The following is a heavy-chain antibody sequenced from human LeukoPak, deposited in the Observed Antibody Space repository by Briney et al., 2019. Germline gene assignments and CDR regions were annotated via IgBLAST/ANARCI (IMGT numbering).Heavy chain of an antibody. CDR2: IYYSGST. D-gene: IGHD6-13*01. V-gene: IGHV4-59*01. CDR1: GGSISSYY. CDR3: ARGDSSWTYFDY. Sequence: SETLSLTCTVSGGSISSYYWSWIRQRPGKGLEWIGYIYYSGSTNYNPSLKSRVTISVDTSKNQFSLKLSSVTAADTAVYYCARGDSSWTYFDYWGQGTLVTVSS. J-gene: IGHJ4*02.